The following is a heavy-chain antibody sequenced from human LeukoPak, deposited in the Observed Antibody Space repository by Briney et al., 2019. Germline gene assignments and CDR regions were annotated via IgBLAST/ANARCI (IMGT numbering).Heavy chain of an antibody. CDR1: GFTFSSYG. D-gene: IGHD6-6*01. Sequence: PGGPLRLSCAASGFTFSSYGMHWVRQAPGKGLEWVADIWHDGSNKYYADSVTGRFTISRDKAKNTLYLQMNGLSADDTAVYSCATLEYSSSVKGPVFYGMDVWGEGTTVSVSS. J-gene: IGHJ6*01. V-gene: IGHV3-33*01. CDR3: ATLEYSSSVKGPVFYGMDV. CDR2: IWHDGSNK.